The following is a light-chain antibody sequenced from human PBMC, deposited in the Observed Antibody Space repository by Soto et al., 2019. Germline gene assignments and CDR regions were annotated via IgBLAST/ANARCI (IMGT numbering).Light chain of an antibody. CDR2: AAS. Sequence: DIQMTQSPSSLSASVGDRVTITCRASQSISNFLNWYQQKPGKAPKLLIYAASSLQSGVPERFSGSGSGTDFTLIISSLLLEDFATYYCQQTYSTPLTFGGGTKLDIK. J-gene: IGKJ4*01. CDR1: QSISNF. V-gene: IGKV1-39*01. CDR3: QQTYSTPLT.